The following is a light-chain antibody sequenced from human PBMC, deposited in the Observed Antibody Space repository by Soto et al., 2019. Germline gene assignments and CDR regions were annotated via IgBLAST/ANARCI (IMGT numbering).Light chain of an antibody. Sequence: DIQMTQSPSTLSASVGDRVTISCRASQTISSWLAWYQQKPGKPPKLLIYGASSMESGVPARISGSGSGTEFTLTISSLQSEDFAVYYCQQHHRWPVTFGQGTQV. CDR1: QTISSW. J-gene: IGKJ1*01. CDR3: QQHHRWPVT. CDR2: GAS. V-gene: IGKV1-5*01.